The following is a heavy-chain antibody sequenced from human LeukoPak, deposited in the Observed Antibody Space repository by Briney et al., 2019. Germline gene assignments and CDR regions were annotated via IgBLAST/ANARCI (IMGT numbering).Heavy chain of an antibody. CDR2: MKGDESEI. CDR1: GFTFSTYW. J-gene: IGHJ3*01. V-gene: IGHV3-7*01. Sequence: GGSLRHSCAASGFTFSTYWMTWVGPAPGKGLEWVGNMKGDESEIHYVDSVQGGFTISRDNAKNSLYLQMNSLRAEDTAVYYCARPAYTAAYDLWGQGTMVTVSS. D-gene: IGHD3-16*01. CDR3: ARPAYTAAYDL.